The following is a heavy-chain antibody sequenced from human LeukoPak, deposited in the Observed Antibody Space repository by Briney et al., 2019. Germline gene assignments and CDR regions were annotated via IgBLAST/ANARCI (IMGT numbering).Heavy chain of an antibody. D-gene: IGHD3-22*01. J-gene: IGHJ4*02. V-gene: IGHV3-21*01. Sequence: GGSLRLSCAASGFTFSTYSMNWVRQAPGKGLECVSSISSSSRYIYYADSVKGRFSISRDNAKNSLYLQMNSLRAEDAAVYYCARDLSPLPPYYYDSSGQAGFDYWGQGTLVTVSS. CDR3: ARDLSPLPPYYYDSSGQAGFDY. CDR1: GFTFSTYS. CDR2: ISSSSRYI.